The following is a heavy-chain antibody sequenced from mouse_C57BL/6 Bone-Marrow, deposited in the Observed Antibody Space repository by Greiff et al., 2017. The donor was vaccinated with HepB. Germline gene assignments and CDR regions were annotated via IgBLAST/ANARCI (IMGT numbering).Heavy chain of an antibody. CDR3: TTCYYGPY. D-gene: IGHD1-1*01. Sequence: EVHLVESGAELVRPGASVKLSCTASGFNIKDDYMHWVKQRPEQGLEWIGWIDPENGDTEYASKFQGKATITADTSSNTAYLQLSSLTSEDTAVYYCTTCYYGPYWGQGTTLTVSS. J-gene: IGHJ2*01. CDR1: GFNIKDDY. V-gene: IGHV14-4*01. CDR2: IDPENGDT.